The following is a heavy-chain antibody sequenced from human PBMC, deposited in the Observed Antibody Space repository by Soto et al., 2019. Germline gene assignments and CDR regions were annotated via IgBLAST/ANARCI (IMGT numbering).Heavy chain of an antibody. Sequence: SETLSLTCTVSGGSIFSYCWSWVRHPPGKGLEWIGYIYYSGSTNYNPSLKSRVTISADTSKNQFSLKLNSLTAADTAVYYCARHNYGSGSTYFDYWGQGTLVTVSS. CDR1: GGSIFSYC. CDR2: IYYSGST. J-gene: IGHJ4*02. V-gene: IGHV4-59*08. D-gene: IGHD3-10*01. CDR3: ARHNYGSGSTYFDY.